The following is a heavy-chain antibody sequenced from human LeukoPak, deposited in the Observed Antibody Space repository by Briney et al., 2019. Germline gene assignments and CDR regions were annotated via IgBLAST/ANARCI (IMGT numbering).Heavy chain of an antibody. V-gene: IGHV3-74*01. CDR1: GFTFNTYW. CDR3: AKDSSYYYGSTCYIDY. D-gene: IGHD3-22*01. Sequence: GGSLRLSCAASGFTFNTYWMHWVRQAPGKRLVWVSRINTDGSSTNYADSVKGRFTISRDNSKNTLYLQMNSLRAEDTAVYYCAKDSSYYYGSTCYIDYWGQGALVTVSS. CDR2: INTDGSST. J-gene: IGHJ4*02.